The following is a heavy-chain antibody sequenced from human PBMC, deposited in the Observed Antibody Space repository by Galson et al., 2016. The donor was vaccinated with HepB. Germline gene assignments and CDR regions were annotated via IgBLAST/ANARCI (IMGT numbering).Heavy chain of an antibody. CDR1: GYTFTSYY. J-gene: IGHJ6*02. D-gene: IGHD3-3*01. CDR3: ARDTPSSDTIDGMDV. Sequence: SVKVSCKASGYTFTSYYVNWVRQAPGQGLEWMGAINPRGGGTTYAQKFQGRVTLIRDTSTSTVYMDLSSLRSEDTAVYYCARDTPSSDTIDGMDVWGQGTTVAVSS. V-gene: IGHV1-46*01. CDR2: INPRGGGT.